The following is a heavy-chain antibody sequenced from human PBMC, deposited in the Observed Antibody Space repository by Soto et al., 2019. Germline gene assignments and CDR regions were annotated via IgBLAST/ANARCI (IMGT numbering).Heavy chain of an antibody. V-gene: IGHV1-58*01. CDR2: IIVGSGRT. CDR3: AAELYSGGGCCWFAV. D-gene: IGHD2-15*01. Sequence: ASVKVSCKTSGFTFTNSAVQWVRQALGQRLEWIGWIIVGSGRTNHAQELQERLTITRDLSTNTAYLELNSLRSEDTAVYYCAAELYSGGGCCWFAVWGQGTMVTVSS. CDR1: GFTFTNSA. J-gene: IGHJ3*01.